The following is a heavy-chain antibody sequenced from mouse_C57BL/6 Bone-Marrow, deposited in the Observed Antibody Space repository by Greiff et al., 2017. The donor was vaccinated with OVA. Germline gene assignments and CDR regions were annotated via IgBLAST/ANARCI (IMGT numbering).Heavy chain of an antibody. D-gene: IGHD4-1*01. CDR1: GFTFSSYG. CDR3: ARRAGTAY. CDR2: ISSGGSYT. Sequence: DVMLVESGGDLVKPGGSLKLSCAASGFTFSSYGMSWVRQTPDKRLEWVATISSGGSYTYSPDSVKGRFTISRDNAKNTLYLQMSSLKSEDTAMYYCARRAGTAYWGQGTLVTVSA. V-gene: IGHV5-6*02. J-gene: IGHJ3*01.